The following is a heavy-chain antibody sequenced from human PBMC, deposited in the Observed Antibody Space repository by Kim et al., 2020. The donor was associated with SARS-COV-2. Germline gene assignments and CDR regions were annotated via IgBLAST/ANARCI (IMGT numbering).Heavy chain of an antibody. V-gene: IGHV4-61*02. CDR1: GGSISSGSYY. CDR3: ARAHLEWLSGGGFDP. Sequence: SETLSLTCTVSGGSISSGSYYWSWIRQPAGKGLEWIGRIYTSGSTNYNPSLKSRVTISVDTSKNQFSLKLSSVTAADTAVYYCARAHLEWLSGGGFDPWGQGTLVTVSS. D-gene: IGHD3-3*01. CDR2: IYTSGST. J-gene: IGHJ5*02.